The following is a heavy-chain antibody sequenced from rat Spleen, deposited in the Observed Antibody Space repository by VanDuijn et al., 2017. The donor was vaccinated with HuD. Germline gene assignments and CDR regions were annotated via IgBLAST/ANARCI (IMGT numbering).Heavy chain of an antibody. Sequence: EVKLVESGGGLVQPGRSLKLSCAASGFNFNDYWMGWVRQAPGKGLEWIGEINKDSSTKNYIPSLKDKFIISRDNAQNTLYLQMSKLGAEDTAIYYCARWEAPFTYWGQGTLVTVSS. CDR2: INKDSSTK. V-gene: IGHV4-2*01. J-gene: IGHJ3*01. CDR3: ARWEAPFTY. D-gene: IGHD5-1*01. CDR1: GFNFNDYW.